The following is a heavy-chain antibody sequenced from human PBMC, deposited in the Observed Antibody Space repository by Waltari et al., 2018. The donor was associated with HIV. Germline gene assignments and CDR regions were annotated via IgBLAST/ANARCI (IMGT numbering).Heavy chain of an antibody. V-gene: IGHV3-30-3*01. CDR2: ISFDGNNA. CDR3: ARTIFGVMITSDFFYGMDV. J-gene: IGHJ6*02. D-gene: IGHD3-3*01. Sequence: QEQLVEFGGGVAQPGRSLRLSCSASGFIFGDYAMHWVRQAPGKGLEWVGLISFDGNNAYYADSVKGRFTISRDNSKNTMSLQMNSLRSDDTALYYCARTIFGVMITSDFFYGMDVWGQGTTVTVS. CDR1: GFIFGDYA.